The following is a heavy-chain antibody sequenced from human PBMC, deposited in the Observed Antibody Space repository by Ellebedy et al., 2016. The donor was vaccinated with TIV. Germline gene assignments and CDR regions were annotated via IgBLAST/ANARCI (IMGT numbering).Heavy chain of an antibody. D-gene: IGHD4-17*01. J-gene: IGHJ5*02. V-gene: IGHV3-7*01. CDR3: ARRGSYGDYAVQVNSWFDR. CDR2: IYQDGSVQ. Sequence: PGGSLRLSCAASGFSFRSYWMSWVRQAPGKGLQWVANIYQDGSVQYYVDSVKGRLTISRDNADNSLFLQMNSLRAEDTAVYYCARRGSYGDYAVQVNSWFDRWGRGTLVTVSS. CDR1: GFSFRSYW.